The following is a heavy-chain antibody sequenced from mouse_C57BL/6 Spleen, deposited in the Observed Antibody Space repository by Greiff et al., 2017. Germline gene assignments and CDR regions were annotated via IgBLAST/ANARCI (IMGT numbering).Heavy chain of an antibody. D-gene: IGHD2-5*01. CDR3: TQGIYSNYRAWFAY. J-gene: IGHJ3*01. V-gene: IGHV14-4*01. Sequence: EVQRVESGAELVRPGASVKLSCTASGFNIKDDYMHWVKPRPEQGLEWIGWLDPENGDTEYASKFQGKATITADTSSNTAYLQLSSLTSEDTAVYYCTQGIYSNYRAWFAYWGQGTLVTVSA. CDR2: LDPENGDT. CDR1: GFNIKDDY.